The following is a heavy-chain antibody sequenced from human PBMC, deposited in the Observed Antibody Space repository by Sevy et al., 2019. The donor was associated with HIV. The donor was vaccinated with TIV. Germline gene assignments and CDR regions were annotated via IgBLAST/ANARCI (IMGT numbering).Heavy chain of an antibody. D-gene: IGHD2-8*01. Sequence: GGSLRLSCAASGFTFVKYSMSWVRQAPGKGLEWVSTFSFGCGRINYADSVKGRFTISRDDSKNTLSLQMNSLRAEDTATYFCAREGCTQPHDYWGQGTLVTVSS. V-gene: IGHV3-23*01. CDR2: FSFGCGRI. CDR3: AREGCTQPHDY. J-gene: IGHJ4*02. CDR1: GFTFVKYS.